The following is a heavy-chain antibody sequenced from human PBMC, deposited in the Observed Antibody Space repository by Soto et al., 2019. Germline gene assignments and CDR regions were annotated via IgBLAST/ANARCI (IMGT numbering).Heavy chain of an antibody. V-gene: IGHV2-5*02. CDR2: IYWDDDK. CDR1: GFSLSTSGVG. Sequence: QITLKESGPTLVKPTQTLTLTCTFSGFSLSTSGVGVGWIRQPPGQALEWLALIYWDDDKRYSPSLKSRLTITKDTSKNQVVLTMTNMDPVDTATYYCAHRMVAYSSSQMNFDYWGQGTLVTVSS. CDR3: AHRMVAYSSSQMNFDY. D-gene: IGHD6-6*01. J-gene: IGHJ4*02.